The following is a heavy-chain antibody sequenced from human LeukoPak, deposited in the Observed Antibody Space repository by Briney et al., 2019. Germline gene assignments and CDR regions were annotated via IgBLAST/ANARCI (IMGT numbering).Heavy chain of an antibody. CDR3: ARSWAYALGYYYYMDV. D-gene: IGHD2-2*01. CDR2: IYRSGST. Sequence: PSGTLSLTCAVSGGSIISSNWWSWVRQPPGKGLEWIGEIYRSGSTNYNPSLKSRVTISVDTSKNQFSLKLSSVTAADTAVYYCARSWAYALGYYYYMDVWGKGTTVTVSS. CDR1: GGSIISSNW. J-gene: IGHJ6*03. V-gene: IGHV4-4*02.